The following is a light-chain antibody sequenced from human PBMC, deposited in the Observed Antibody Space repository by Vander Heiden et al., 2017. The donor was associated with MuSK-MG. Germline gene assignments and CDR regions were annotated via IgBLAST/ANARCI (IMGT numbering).Light chain of an antibody. CDR3: SSYADSSSFVV. CDR1: SSDVDGHNY. J-gene: IGLJ2*01. CDR2: DVS. V-gene: IGLV2-8*01. Sequence: TGSSSDVDGHNYVSWYQQHPGKAPKLLIYDVSKRPSGVPHRFSGTKSGNTAFLTISGLQDEDEADYYCSSYADSSSFVVFGGGTKLTVL.